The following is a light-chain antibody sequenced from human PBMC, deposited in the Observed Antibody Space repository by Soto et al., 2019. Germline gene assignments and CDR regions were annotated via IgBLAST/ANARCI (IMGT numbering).Light chain of an antibody. Sequence: QSALTQPASVSGSPGQSIAISCTGTSSDVGGYDYVSWYQQHPGKAPKLLIYDVITRPSGVSNRFSGSKSGNTASLTISGLQAEDEAADYGSSYTTSSTLVFGGGTKLTVL. CDR1: SSDVGGYDY. J-gene: IGLJ2*01. CDR3: SSYTTSSTLV. V-gene: IGLV2-14*01. CDR2: DVI.